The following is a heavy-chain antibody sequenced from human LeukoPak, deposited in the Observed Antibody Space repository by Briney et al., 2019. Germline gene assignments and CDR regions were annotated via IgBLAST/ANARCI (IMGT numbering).Heavy chain of an antibody. CDR2: ISVSGGSE. CDR1: RLTFNSNA. Sequence: PGGSLRLSCVVSRLTFNSNAMYWVRQAPGKGLEWVSGISVSGGSEYYADSVKGRFSVSRDHSQHTVYLQMNSLRAEDTAVYFCASHAHDYDSSGYSDSWGQGALVTVSS. V-gene: IGHV3-23*01. CDR3: ASHAHDYDSSGYSDS. D-gene: IGHD3-22*01. J-gene: IGHJ4*02.